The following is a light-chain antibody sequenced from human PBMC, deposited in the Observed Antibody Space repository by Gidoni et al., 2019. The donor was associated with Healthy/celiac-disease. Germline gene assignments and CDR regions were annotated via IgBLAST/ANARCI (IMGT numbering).Light chain of an antibody. V-gene: IGKV1-39*01. J-gene: IGKJ2*01. CDR1: QSISSD. CDR2: AAS. Sequence: IQMTQSTSSLSASVGDRVTITCRASQSISSDLNWYQQKPGKAPKLLIYAASSLQSGVPSRFSGSGSGTDFTLTISSLQPEDFATYYCQQSYSTPRTFGQGTKLEIK. CDR3: QQSYSTPRT.